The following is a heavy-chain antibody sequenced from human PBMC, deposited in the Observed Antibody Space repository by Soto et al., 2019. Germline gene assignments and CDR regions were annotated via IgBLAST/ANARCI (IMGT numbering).Heavy chain of an antibody. Sequence: GGSLRLSCEASGFAFRSYAMHWVRQAPGKGLEWVAVISYDGSNKYYADSIKGRFIISRDNSKNTLYLQMKSLRAEDTAVYYCAKDSGLWSGYYGSTYYFHYWGHGTLVTVSS. CDR1: GFAFRSYA. D-gene: IGHD3-3*01. CDR2: ISYDGSNK. V-gene: IGHV3-30-3*01. J-gene: IGHJ4*01. CDR3: AKDSGLWSGYYGSTYYFHY.